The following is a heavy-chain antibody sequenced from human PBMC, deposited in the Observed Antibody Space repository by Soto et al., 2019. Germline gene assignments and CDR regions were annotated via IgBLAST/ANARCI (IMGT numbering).Heavy chain of an antibody. V-gene: IGHV3-23*01. CDR1: GFTFSSYA. CDR2: ISGSGGST. J-gene: IGHJ4*02. Sequence: GGSLRLSCAASGFTFSSYAMSWVRQAPGKGLEWVSAISGSGGSTYYADSVKGRFTISRDNSKNTLYLQMNSLRAEGTAVYYCAKDSDYYDSSGYLVFDYWGQGTLVTVSS. CDR3: AKDSDYYDSSGYLVFDY. D-gene: IGHD3-22*01.